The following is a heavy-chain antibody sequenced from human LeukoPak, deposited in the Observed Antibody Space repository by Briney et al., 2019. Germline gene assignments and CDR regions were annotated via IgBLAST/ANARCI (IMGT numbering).Heavy chain of an antibody. Sequence: PSETLSLTCTVSGGSISSYYWSWIGQPPGKGLEWIGYIYYSGSTKYNPSLKSRVTISVDTSKNQFSLKLSSVTAADTAVYYCARARGVLATGWFDPWGQGTLVTVSS. CDR1: GGSISSYY. D-gene: IGHD1-14*01. CDR3: ARARGVLATGWFDP. V-gene: IGHV4-59*01. CDR2: IYYSGST. J-gene: IGHJ5*02.